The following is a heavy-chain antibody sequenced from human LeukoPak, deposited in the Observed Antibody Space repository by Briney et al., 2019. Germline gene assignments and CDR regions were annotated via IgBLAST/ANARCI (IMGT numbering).Heavy chain of an antibody. Sequence: ASVKVSCKASGYSFTDYYIHWVRQAPGQGLEWMGWINPNSGGTNYAQKFQGRVTMTRDASINTAYLQWSSLKASDTAIYYCARRGEAMDPFDYWGQGTLVTVSS. CDR3: ARRGEAMDPFDY. V-gene: IGHV1-2*02. D-gene: IGHD5-18*01. J-gene: IGHJ4*02. CDR1: GYSFTDYY. CDR2: INPNSGGT.